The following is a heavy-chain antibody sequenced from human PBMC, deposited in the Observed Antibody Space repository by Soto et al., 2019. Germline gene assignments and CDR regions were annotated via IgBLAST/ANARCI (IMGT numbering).Heavy chain of an antibody. J-gene: IGHJ4*02. D-gene: IGHD3-16*01. CDR3: ATHVGAQPLNLFDY. Sequence: ASVKVSCKASGYTFTGYYMHWVRQAPGQGLEWMGWINPNSGGTNYAQKFQGWVTMTRDTSISTAYMELSRLRSEDTAVYYCATHVGAQPLNLFDYWGQGTLVTVSS. CDR2: INPNSGGT. V-gene: IGHV1-2*04. CDR1: GYTFTGYY.